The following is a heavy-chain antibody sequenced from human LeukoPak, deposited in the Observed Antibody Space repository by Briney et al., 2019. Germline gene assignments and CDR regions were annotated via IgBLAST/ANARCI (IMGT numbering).Heavy chain of an antibody. J-gene: IGHJ4*02. CDR1: GFTFSSYS. D-gene: IGHD5-18*01. V-gene: IGHV3-21*01. Sequence: GGSLRLSCAASGFTFSSYSMNWVRQAPGKGLEWVSSISSSSSYIYYADSVKGRFTISRDNAKNSLYLQMNSLRAEDTAVYYCARRAWIQLWLLDYWGQGTLVTVSS. CDR3: ARRAWIQLWLLDY. CDR2: ISSSSSYI.